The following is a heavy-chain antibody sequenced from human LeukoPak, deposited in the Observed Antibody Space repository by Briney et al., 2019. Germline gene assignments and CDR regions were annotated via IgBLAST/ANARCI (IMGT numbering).Heavy chain of an antibody. D-gene: IGHD3-3*02. J-gene: IGHJ3*02. Sequence: ASVKVSCKASGYTFSNYDINWVRQAAGRGLEWMGWVNPDSGNTGYAQKFQGRVTMTTSTSLSTAYMELGSLSSEDTAVYYCARGSRYSHTAFDIWGQGTLVTVSS. CDR3: ARGSRYSHTAFDI. V-gene: IGHV1-8*01. CDR1: GYTFSNYD. CDR2: VNPDSGNT.